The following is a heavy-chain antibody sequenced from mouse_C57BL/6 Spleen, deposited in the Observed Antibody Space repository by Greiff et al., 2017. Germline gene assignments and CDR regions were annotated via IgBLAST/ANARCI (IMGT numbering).Heavy chain of an antibody. J-gene: IGHJ2*01. Sequence: QVQLQQSGAELVKPGASVKLSCKASGYTFTEYTIHWVKQRPGQGLEWIGWFYPGSGSIKYNAKFKDKATLTADKSSSTVYMELSRLTSGDSAVYFCARHEDYGSSYDYWGQGTTLTVSS. D-gene: IGHD1-1*01. CDR1: GYTFTEYT. CDR3: ARHEDYGSSYDY. V-gene: IGHV1-62-2*01. CDR2: FYPGSGSI.